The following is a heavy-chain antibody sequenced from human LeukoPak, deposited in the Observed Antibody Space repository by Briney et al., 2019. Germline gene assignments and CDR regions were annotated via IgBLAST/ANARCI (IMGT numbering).Heavy chain of an antibody. D-gene: IGHD2-2*01. Sequence: SETLSLTCGISGGSFSDYHWTWIRQPPEKGLERIGEINHSGNTNYNPSLKSRVTISVDTSKNQFSLSLSSVTAADAAVYYCARTILVVPTSYFYFYHMDVWGKGTTVTVSS. CDR2: INHSGNT. V-gene: IGHV4-34*01. CDR3: ARTILVVPTSYFYFYHMDV. CDR1: GGSFSDYH. J-gene: IGHJ6*03.